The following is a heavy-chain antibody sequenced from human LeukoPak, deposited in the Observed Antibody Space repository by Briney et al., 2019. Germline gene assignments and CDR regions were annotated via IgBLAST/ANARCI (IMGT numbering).Heavy chain of an antibody. V-gene: IGHV1-18*01. CDR2: INPYNGKT. D-gene: IGHD6-13*01. CDR1: GYTLDRFG. Sequence: GASVKVSCKASGYTLDRFGISWVRQAPGLGLEWLGWINPYNGKTIFGDKFQGRVTMTTDTSTSTVYMELTSLRSDGTAVYFCARDTPQHLKRFDYWGQGTLVTVSA. CDR3: ARDTPQHLKRFDY. J-gene: IGHJ4*02.